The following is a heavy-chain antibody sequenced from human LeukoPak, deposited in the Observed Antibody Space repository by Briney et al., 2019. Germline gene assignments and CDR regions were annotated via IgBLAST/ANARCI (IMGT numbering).Heavy chain of an antibody. V-gene: IGHV3-48*03. CDR1: GFTFSSYE. D-gene: IGHD2-21*01. Sequence: PGGSLRLSCAASGFTFSSYEINWVRQAPGKGLEWVSYISSSGRTIYYVDSVKGRFTISRDNAKNSLYLQMNSLRAEDAAVYFCAKAPVTSCRGAYCYPFDSWGQGTLVTVSS. CDR2: ISSSGRTI. CDR3: AKAPVTSCRGAYCYPFDS. J-gene: IGHJ4*02.